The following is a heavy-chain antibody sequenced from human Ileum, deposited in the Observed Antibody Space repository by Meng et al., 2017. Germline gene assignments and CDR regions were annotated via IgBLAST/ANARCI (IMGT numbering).Heavy chain of an antibody. J-gene: IGHJ4*02. D-gene: IGHD4-11*01. CDR1: GGSFSGYY. Sequence: QGQLQQWGAGLLKPSEALSLTCAVYGGSFSGYYWSWIRQPPGKGLEWIGEINHSGSTNYNPSLKSRVTISVDTSKNQFSLTVTSVTAADSALYYCARSGVTTVTYLDWGQGTLVTVSS. CDR3: ARSGVTTVTYLD. V-gene: IGHV4-34*01. CDR2: INHSGST.